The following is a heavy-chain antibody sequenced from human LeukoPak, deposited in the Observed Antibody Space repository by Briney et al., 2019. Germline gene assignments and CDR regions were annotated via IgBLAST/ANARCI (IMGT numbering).Heavy chain of an antibody. Sequence: GGSLRLSCAPSVFTFSKYSIDSGCQAPGQGLEWVSSISSSGTYIYYADSMKGRFTISRDNAKNSLYLQMDSLRAEDTAVYYCARPRGWARRCSFDLWGRGTLVTVSS. CDR1: VFTFSKYS. D-gene: IGHD3-10*01. CDR3: ARPRGWARRCSFDL. CDR2: ISSSGTYI. V-gene: IGHV3-21*01. J-gene: IGHJ2*01.